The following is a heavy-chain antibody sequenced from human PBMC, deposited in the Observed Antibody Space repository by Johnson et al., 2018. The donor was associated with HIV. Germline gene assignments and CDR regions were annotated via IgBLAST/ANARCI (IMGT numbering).Heavy chain of an antibody. D-gene: IGHD5-12*01. J-gene: IGHJ3*02. Sequence: QVQLVESGGGLVQPGGSLRLSCAASEFTFSIYGMHWVRQAPGKGLEWVAVISYDGSNKYYADSVKGRFTISRDNSKNTLYLQMNSLRAEDTAVYDCAQGGVWIAHDAFDIWCQGTIVTVSS. CDR2: ISYDGSNK. V-gene: IGHV3-30*18. CDR3: AQGGVWIAHDAFDI. CDR1: EFTFSIYG.